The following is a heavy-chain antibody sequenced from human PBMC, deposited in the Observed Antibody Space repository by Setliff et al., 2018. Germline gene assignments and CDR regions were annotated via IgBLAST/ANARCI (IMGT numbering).Heavy chain of an antibody. CDR3: ARRTEYYNFWSGYYDY. Sequence: SETLSLTCAVSGYSISSGYYWGWIRQPPGKGLEWIGSIYYSGSTYYNPSPKSRVTISVDTSKNQFSLKLSSVTAADTAVYYCARRTEYYNFWSGYYDYWGQGTLVTVSS. D-gene: IGHD3-3*01. CDR2: IYYSGST. J-gene: IGHJ4*02. V-gene: IGHV4-38-2*01. CDR1: GYSISSGYY.